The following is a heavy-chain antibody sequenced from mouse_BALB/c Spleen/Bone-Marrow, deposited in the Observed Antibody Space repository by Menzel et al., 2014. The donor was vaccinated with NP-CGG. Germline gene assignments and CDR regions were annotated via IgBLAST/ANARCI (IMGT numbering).Heavy chain of an antibody. CDR1: GFTFNNYG. CDR2: ISSGGSYT. D-gene: IGHD2-13*01. V-gene: IGHV5-6*01. J-gene: IGHJ2*01. CDR3: ARQTTSDFDY. Sequence: EVQLQESGGDLVKPGGSLKLSCAASGFTFNNYGMSWVRQTPDKRLEWVATISSGGSYTYYPDTVKGRFTISRDNAKNTLYLQMGSLRSEDTAMYYCARQTTSDFDYWGQGTALTVSS.